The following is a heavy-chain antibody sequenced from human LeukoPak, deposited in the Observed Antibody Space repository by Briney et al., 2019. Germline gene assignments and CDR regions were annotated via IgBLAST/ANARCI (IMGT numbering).Heavy chain of an antibody. CDR2: IYYSGST. J-gene: IGHJ4*02. Sequence: SETLSLTCAVSGGSISSDGYSWSWIRQPPGKGLEWIGYIYYSGSTYNNPSLKSRVTISVDTSKNQFSLKLSSVTAADTAVYYCAREGIVATITSGDYSWSIFDYWGQGTLVTVSS. V-gene: IGHV4-31*11. D-gene: IGHD5-12*01. CDR1: GGSISSDGYS. CDR3: AREGIVATITSGDYSWSIFDY.